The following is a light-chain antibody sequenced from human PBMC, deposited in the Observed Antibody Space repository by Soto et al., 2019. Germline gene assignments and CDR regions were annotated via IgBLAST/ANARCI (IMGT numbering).Light chain of an antibody. CDR3: QSYDNSLSGSYV. V-gene: IGLV1-40*01. CDR2: GNS. CDR1: DSSIGAGYD. Sequence: QSVLTQPPSVSGAPGQRVTISCTGSDSSIGAGYDVHWYQQVPGTPPKVLIYGNSNRPSGVPDRFSASKSGTSASLAITGLQAEDEADYYCQSYDNSLSGSYVFGTGTKVTV. J-gene: IGLJ1*01.